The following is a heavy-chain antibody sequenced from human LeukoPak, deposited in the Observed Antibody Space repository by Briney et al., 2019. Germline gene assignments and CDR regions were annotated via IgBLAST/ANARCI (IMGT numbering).Heavy chain of an antibody. J-gene: IGHJ4*02. CDR1: GGSISSYY. V-gene: IGHV4-59*01. CDR2: IYYSGST. Sequence: SETLSLTCTVSGGSISSYYWSWIRQPPGKGLEWIGYIYYSGSTNYNPSLKSRVTISVDTSKNQFSLKLSSVTAADTAVYYCARDVGYYYDSSGYCGYFDYWGQGTLVTDSS. D-gene: IGHD3-22*01. CDR3: ARDVGYYYDSSGYCGYFDY.